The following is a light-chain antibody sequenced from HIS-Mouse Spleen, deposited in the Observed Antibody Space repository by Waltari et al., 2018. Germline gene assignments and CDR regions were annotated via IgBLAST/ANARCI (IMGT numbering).Light chain of an antibody. CDR3: CSYAGSSTWV. CDR1: SSDVGSSNL. Sequence: QSALTQPASVSGSPGQSITISCPGTSSDVGSSNLVSWYQQHPGKAPKLMIYEGSKRTSGVSNRFSGSKSGNTASLTISGLQAEDEADYYCCSYAGSSTWVFGGGTKLTVL. V-gene: IGLV2-23*01. J-gene: IGLJ3*02. CDR2: EGS.